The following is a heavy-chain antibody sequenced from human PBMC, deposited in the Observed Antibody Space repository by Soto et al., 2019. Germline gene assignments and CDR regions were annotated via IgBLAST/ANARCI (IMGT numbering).Heavy chain of an antibody. V-gene: IGHV5-51*01. CDR1: GYNFAGYW. J-gene: IGHJ4*02. CDR2: IYPSDSDT. Sequence: PGESLKISFKGSGYNFAGYWIALVRQMPGKGLELMGSIYPSDSDTRYRPSFQGQVTISTDKSISSAYLQWSSLRASDTAMYYCARGGVSTRTFDSWGQGTRVTVS. CDR3: ARGGVSTRTFDS. D-gene: IGHD3-3*01.